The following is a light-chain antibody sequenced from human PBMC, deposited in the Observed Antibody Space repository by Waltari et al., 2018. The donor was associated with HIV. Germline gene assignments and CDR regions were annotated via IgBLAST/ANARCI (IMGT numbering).Light chain of an antibody. V-gene: IGLV1-40*01. Sequence: QSVLTQPPSASGSPGPRVTISCTGSSTNIGAGYDVHLYKQFPETAPKLLIYGNTDRRAGVPDRFSGSKSGTSASLAITWLQAEDEADYYCQSYDSSLSAWVFGGGTKLTVL. CDR2: GNT. CDR1: STNIGAGYD. J-gene: IGLJ3*02. CDR3: QSYDSSLSAWV.